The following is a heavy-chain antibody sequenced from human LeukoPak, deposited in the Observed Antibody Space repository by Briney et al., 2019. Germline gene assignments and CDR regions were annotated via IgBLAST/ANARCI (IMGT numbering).Heavy chain of an antibody. CDR2: INPNSGGT. V-gene: IGHV1-2*02. CDR3: ARDRGYGSGSYIGYYYYMDV. Sequence: ASVKVSCKASGYTFTGYYLHWVRQAPGQGLEWMGWINPNSGGTNYAQKFQGRVTMTRDTSISTAYMELSRLRSDDTAVYYCARDRGYGSGSYIGYYYYMDVWGKGTTVTVSS. J-gene: IGHJ6*03. CDR1: GYTFTGYY. D-gene: IGHD3-10*01.